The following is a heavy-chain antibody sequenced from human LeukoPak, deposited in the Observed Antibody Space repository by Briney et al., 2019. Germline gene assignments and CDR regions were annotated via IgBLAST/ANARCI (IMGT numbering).Heavy chain of an antibody. CDR1: GGSISSGDYY. CDR3: ARDSYSSSWDSYYFDY. D-gene: IGHD6-13*01. J-gene: IGHJ4*02. Sequence: PSETLSLTCTVSGGSISSGDYYWSWIRQPAGKGLEWIGRISSSGSTNYNPSLKSRVTISVDTSKNQFSLKLSSVTAADTAVYYCARDSYSSSWDSYYFDYWGQGTLVTVSS. CDR2: ISSSGST. V-gene: IGHV4-61*02.